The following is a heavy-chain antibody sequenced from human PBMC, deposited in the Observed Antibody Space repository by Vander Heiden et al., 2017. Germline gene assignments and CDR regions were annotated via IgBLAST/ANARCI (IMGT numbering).Heavy chain of an antibody. CDR3: TGVDGNTTNCQNWFDP. Sequence: VQSEAEVKKPGSSVKVSCKASGGTFSNYAISWVRQAPGQGLEWMGVSSPIFQTTNYAQKFQGRVTITADEATSNADMELSSLRSEDTAVYFWTGVDGNTTNCQNWFDPWGQGTVRTVSS. J-gene: IGHJ5*02. V-gene: IGHV1-69*01. D-gene: IGHD2-2*01. CDR2: SSPIFQTT. CDR1: GGTFSNYA.